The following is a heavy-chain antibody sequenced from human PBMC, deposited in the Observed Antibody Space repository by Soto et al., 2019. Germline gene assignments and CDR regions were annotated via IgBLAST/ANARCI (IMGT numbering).Heavy chain of an antibody. Sequence: EVQLVESGGGLVQPGGSLRLSCAASGFTFSSYAMHWVRQAPGKGLEYVSAISSNGGSTYYANSVKGRFTISRDNSKNTLYLLMGSLRAEDMAVYYYAREAYDFWSGYPPYMDVWGKGTTVTVSS. CDR1: GFTFSSYA. CDR2: ISSNGGST. D-gene: IGHD3-3*01. J-gene: IGHJ6*03. V-gene: IGHV3-64*01. CDR3: AREAYDFWSGYPPYMDV.